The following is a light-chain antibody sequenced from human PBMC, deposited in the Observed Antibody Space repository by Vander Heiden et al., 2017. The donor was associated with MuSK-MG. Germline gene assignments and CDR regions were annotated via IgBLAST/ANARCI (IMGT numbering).Light chain of an antibody. J-gene: IGKJ1*01. Sequence: DIQMTQSPSTLSAFVGDRVTITCRASQSISSWLAWYQQKPGKAPNVLIYKASSFESGVPSRFTGSPSGTEFTLTIRSLQPDDSATYYSQQDSSYPWTFGQGTKVEIK. V-gene: IGKV1-5*03. CDR2: KAS. CDR1: QSISSW. CDR3: QQDSSYPWT.